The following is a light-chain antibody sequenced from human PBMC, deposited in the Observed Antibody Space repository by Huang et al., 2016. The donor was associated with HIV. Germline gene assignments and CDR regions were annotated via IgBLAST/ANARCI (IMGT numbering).Light chain of an antibody. J-gene: IGKJ4*01. V-gene: IGKV6D-21*02. CDR3: HQTSSFPLT. CDR1: QSIGRS. CDR2: YAS. Sequence: EIVLTQSPDFQSVTPNEKVTITCRASQSIGRSLHWYQQKAGQTPKVLIKYASQSISGVPSRFTGSGSGTDFTLTINGLEAEDAAVYYCHQTSSFPLTFGGGTKVEIK.